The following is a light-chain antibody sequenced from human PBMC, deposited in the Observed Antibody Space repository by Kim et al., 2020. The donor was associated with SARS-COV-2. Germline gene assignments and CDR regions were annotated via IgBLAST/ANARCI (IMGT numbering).Light chain of an antibody. V-gene: IGLV2-8*01. CDR2: EVN. CDR3: SSYAGRQNLV. J-gene: IGLJ2*01. CDR1: SSDIGGYNF. Sequence: GQSVTISCTGTSSDIGGYNFVAWHQQHPGKAPKVMIYEVNKRPSGVPDRFSGSKSDNTASLTVSGLQAEDEADYYCSSYAGRQNLVFGGGTKVTVL.